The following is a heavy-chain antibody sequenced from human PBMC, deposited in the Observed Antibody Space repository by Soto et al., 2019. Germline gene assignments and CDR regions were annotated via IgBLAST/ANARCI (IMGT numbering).Heavy chain of an antibody. Sequence: SVKVSCKASGFTFTSSAMQWVRQARGQRLEWIGWIVVGSGNTNYAQKFQERVTITRDMSTSTAYMELSSLRSEDTAVYYCAASRRGYYYYYGMDVWGQGTTVTVSS. CDR2: IVVGSGNT. J-gene: IGHJ6*02. V-gene: IGHV1-58*02. CDR1: GFTFTSSA. CDR3: AASRRGYYYYYGMDV.